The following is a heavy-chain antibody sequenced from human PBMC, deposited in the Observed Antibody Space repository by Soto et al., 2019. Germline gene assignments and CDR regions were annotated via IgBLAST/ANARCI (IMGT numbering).Heavy chain of an antibody. V-gene: IGHV3-30-3*01. CDR3: ARPLWRDDYNWGYFDL. Sequence: QVQLVESGGGVVQPGRSLRLSCAASGFTFSNYAMHWVRQAPGKGPEWVAVISYDGSNKYYADSVKGRFTISRDNSKNTLYLQMNSLRAEDTAVYYCARPLWRDDYNWGYFDLWGRGTLVTVSS. D-gene: IGHD4-4*01. CDR2: ISYDGSNK. J-gene: IGHJ2*01. CDR1: GFTFSNYA.